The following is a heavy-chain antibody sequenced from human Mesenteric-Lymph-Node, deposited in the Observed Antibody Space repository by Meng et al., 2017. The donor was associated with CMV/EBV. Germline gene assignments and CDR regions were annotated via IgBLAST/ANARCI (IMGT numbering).Heavy chain of an antibody. CDR1: GFIFSDYG. D-gene: IGHD1-26*01. Sequence: GESLKISCAASGFIFSDYGMHWVRQAPGKGLEWVTFIRLDGSITHYADSVKGRFTIFRDSSKNTVYLQMNSLRGDDTAVYNCARGSPPDFDYWGQGTLVTVSS. CDR3: ARGSPPDFDY. V-gene: IGHV3-30*02. CDR2: IRLDGSIT. J-gene: IGHJ4*02.